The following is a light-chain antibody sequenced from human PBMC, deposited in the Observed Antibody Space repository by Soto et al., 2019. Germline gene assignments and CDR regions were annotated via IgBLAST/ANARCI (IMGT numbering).Light chain of an antibody. Sequence: QSVLTQPASVSGSPGQSITISCTGTSSDVGGYNYVSWYQQHPGKAPKLMIYEVSNRPSGVSNRFSGSKSGNTASLTISGLQAEDEADYYCSSYTSSSTPVLFGGGTKLTV. CDR3: SSYTSSSTPVL. CDR2: EVS. J-gene: IGLJ2*01. V-gene: IGLV2-14*01. CDR1: SSDVGGYNY.